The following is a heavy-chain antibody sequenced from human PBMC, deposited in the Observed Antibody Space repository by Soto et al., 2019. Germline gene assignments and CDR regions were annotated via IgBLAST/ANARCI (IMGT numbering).Heavy chain of an antibody. CDR3: AADLPHGGYYGSGSYPRTFDP. CDR1: GFTFTSSA. D-gene: IGHD3-10*01. Sequence: GASVKVSCKASGFTFTSSAVQWVRQARGQRIEWIGWIVVGSGNTNYAQKFQERVTITRDMSTSTAYMELSSLRSEDTAVYYCAADLPHGGYYGSGSYPRTFDPWAREPWSPSPQ. CDR2: IVVGSGNT. J-gene: IGHJ5*02. V-gene: IGHV1-58*01.